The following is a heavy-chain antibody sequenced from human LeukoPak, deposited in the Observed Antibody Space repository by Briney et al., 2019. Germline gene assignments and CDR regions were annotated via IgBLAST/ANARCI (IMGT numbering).Heavy chain of an antibody. CDR3: ANSVRGYYYYGMDA. J-gene: IGHJ6*02. CDR2: ITGSDNSP. D-gene: IGHD4-23*01. V-gene: IGHV3-23*01. Sequence: GGSLRLSCAASGFTFSNHAMSWVRQGPGKGLEWVSVITGSDNSPYYADSVKGRFTISRDNSENTLYLQMHSLRAEDTAVYYCANSVRGYYYYGMDAWGQGTTVTVSS. CDR1: GFTFSNHA.